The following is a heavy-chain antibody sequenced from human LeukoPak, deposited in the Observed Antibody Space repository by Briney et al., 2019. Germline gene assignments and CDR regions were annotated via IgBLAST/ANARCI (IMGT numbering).Heavy chain of an antibody. J-gene: IGHJ4*02. Sequence: KTGGSLRLPCAASGFTFSNAWMSWVRQAPGKGLEWVGRIKSKTDGGTTDYAAPVKGRFTISRDDSKNTLYLQMNSLKTEDTAVYYCTTDQVPAADYGGNSLDYWGQGTLVTVSS. CDR1: GFTFSNAW. CDR3: TTDQVPAADYGGNSLDY. V-gene: IGHV3-15*01. D-gene: IGHD4-23*01. CDR2: IKSKTDGGTT.